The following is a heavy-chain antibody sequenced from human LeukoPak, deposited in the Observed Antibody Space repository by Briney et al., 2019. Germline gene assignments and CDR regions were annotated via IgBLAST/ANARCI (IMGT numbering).Heavy chain of an antibody. CDR3: ARDSGDSSSWYNYYYYYMDV. CDR2: IYYSGST. Sequence: ASETLSLTCTVSGGSISSYYWSWIRQPPGKGLEWIGYIYYSGSTNYNPSLKSRVTISVDTSKNQFSLKLSSVTAADTAVYYCARDSGDSSSWYNYYYYYMDVWGKGTTVTVSS. D-gene: IGHD6-13*01. CDR1: GGSISSYY. J-gene: IGHJ6*03. V-gene: IGHV4-59*12.